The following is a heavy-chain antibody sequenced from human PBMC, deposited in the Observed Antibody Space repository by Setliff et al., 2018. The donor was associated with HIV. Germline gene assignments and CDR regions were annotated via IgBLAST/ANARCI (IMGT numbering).Heavy chain of an antibody. CDR1: GYTFINYD. CDR2: MNPDSGNT. Sequence: GASVKVSCKASGYTFINYDIYWVRQTTGQGLEWMGWMNPDSGNTGYAQKFQGRVTMTRNTSISTAYMDLSSLRSEDTAVYYCARVKVLRGNILYYWGQGTLVTVSS. D-gene: IGHD2-8*01. J-gene: IGHJ4*02. CDR3: ARVKVLRGNILYY. V-gene: IGHV1-8*02.